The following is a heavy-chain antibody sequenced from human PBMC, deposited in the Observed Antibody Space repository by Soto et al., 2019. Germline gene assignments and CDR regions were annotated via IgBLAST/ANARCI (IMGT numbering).Heavy chain of an antibody. J-gene: IGHJ6*02. CDR1: GGTFSSYA. CDR2: IIPIFGTA. CDR3: ARSRGSGSYYSRLEAGRNYGMDV. V-gene: IGHV1-69*05. D-gene: IGHD3-10*01. Sequence: PVKVSCKASGGTFSSYAISWVRQAPGQGLEWMGGIIPIFGTANYAQKFQGRVTMTRDTSTSTVYMELSSLRSEDTAVYYCARSRGSGSYYSRLEAGRNYGMDVWGQGTTVTVSS.